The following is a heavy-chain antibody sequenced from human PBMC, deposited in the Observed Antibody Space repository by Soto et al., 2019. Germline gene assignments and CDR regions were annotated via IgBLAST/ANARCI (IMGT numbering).Heavy chain of an antibody. J-gene: IGHJ4*02. CDR3: ARVERITMVRGVIPGFDY. CDR2: ISAYNGNT. Sequence: ASVKVSCKASGYTFTSYGISWVRQAPGQGLEWMGWISAYNGNTNYAQKLQGRVTMTTDTSTSTAYMELRSLRSDDTAVYYCARVERITMVRGVIPGFDYWGQGTLVTSPQ. CDR1: GYTFTSYG. D-gene: IGHD3-10*01. V-gene: IGHV1-18*01.